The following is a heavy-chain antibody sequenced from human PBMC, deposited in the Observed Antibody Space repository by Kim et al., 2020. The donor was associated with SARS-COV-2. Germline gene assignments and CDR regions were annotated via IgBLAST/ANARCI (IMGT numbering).Heavy chain of an antibody. CDR3: ARHPHILAVAGDNWFDP. D-gene: IGHD6-19*01. Sequence: SETLSLTCTVSGGSISSSSYYWGWIRQPPGKGLEWIGSIYYSGSTYYNPSLKSRVTISVDTSKNQFSLKLSSVTAADTAVYYCARHPHILAVAGDNWFDPWGQGTLVTVSS. CDR1: GGSISSSSYY. CDR2: IYYSGST. J-gene: IGHJ5*02. V-gene: IGHV4-39*01.